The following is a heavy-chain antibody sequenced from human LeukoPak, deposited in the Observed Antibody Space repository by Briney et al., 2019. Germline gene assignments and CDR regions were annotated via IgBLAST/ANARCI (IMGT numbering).Heavy chain of an antibody. Sequence: SETLSLTCTVSGGSISSGGYYWSWIRQHPGKGLEWIGYIYYSGSTYYNPSLKSRVTISVDTSKNQFSLKLGSVTAADTAVYYCARHPLGGTSEASLDYWGQGTLVTVSS. V-gene: IGHV4-31*03. D-gene: IGHD2-15*01. CDR2: IYYSGST. CDR3: ARHPLGGTSEASLDY. J-gene: IGHJ4*02. CDR1: GGSISSGGYY.